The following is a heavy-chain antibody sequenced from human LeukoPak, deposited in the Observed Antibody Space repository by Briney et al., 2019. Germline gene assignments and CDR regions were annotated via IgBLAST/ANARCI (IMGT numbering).Heavy chain of an antibody. D-gene: IGHD3-10*01. CDR1: GFTFSNYW. J-gene: IGHJ4*02. Sequence: GGSLRLPCAASGFTFSNYWMSWVRQAPGKGLEWVANIKQDGSEKYYVDSVKGRFTISRDNAKNSLYLQMNSLRAEDTAVYYCAREVRGVIIRNPRFDYWGQGTLVTVSS. CDR3: AREVRGVIIRNPRFDY. CDR2: IKQDGSEK. V-gene: IGHV3-7*01.